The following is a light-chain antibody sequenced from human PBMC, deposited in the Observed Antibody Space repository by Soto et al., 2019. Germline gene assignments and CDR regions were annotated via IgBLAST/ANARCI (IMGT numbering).Light chain of an antibody. CDR1: KNINTW. CDR3: QQVNSYPPLT. V-gene: IGKV1-5*01. CDR2: YAS. J-gene: IGKJ3*01. Sequence: DIQMTQSPSTLSAYAGEIITINCRASKNINTWVAWYQQKPGKAPKLLIYYASSLESGVPSRFSGSGSGTEFTLTISSLQPEDFATYYCQQVNSYPPLTFGPGTKVDIK.